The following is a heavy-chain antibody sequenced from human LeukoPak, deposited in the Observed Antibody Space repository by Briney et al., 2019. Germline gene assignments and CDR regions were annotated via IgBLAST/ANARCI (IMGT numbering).Heavy chain of an antibody. J-gene: IGHJ4*02. CDR2: ISAYNGNT. CDR3: ARDPRPSIASPYYFDY. Sequence: ASVKVSCKASGYTFTSYGISWVRQAPGQGLEWMGWISAYNGNTNYAQKLQGRVTMTTDTSTSTAYMELRSLRSDDTAVYYCARDPRPSIASPYYFDYWGQGTLVTVSS. CDR1: GYTFTSYG. V-gene: IGHV1-18*01. D-gene: IGHD6-6*01.